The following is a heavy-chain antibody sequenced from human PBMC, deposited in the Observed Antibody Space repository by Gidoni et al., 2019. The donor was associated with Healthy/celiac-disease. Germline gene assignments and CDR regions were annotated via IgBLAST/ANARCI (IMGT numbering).Heavy chain of an antibody. CDR1: GYNFSSYA. CDR3: AKDGLRDFDFMGAFDI. V-gene: IGHV3-23*01. J-gene: IGHJ3*02. CDR2: IRGSGGST. D-gene: IGHD3-9*01. Sequence: EVQLMESGGGLVQAGGSLRLSCAASGYNFSSYAMSWVRQAQGKGLEWGSAIRGSGGSTYYADSVQGRFTISRDNAKNTLYLQMNSRRAEDTSVFYCAKDGLRDFDFMGAFDIWGQGTMVTVSS.